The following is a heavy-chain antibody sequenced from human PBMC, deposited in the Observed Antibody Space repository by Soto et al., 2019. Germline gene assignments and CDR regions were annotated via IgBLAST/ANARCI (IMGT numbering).Heavy chain of an antibody. D-gene: IGHD6-13*01. J-gene: IGHJ6*02. Sequence: ASVKVSCKASGYTFTSYGISWVRQAPGQGLEWMGWISAYNGNTNYAQKLQGRVTMTTDTSTSTAYMELMSLRSDDTAVYYLSRDPGAAAGYYYYYGMDVWGQGTTVTVSS. CDR3: SRDPGAAAGYYYYYGMDV. CDR1: GYTFTSYG. CDR2: ISAYNGNT. V-gene: IGHV1-18*01.